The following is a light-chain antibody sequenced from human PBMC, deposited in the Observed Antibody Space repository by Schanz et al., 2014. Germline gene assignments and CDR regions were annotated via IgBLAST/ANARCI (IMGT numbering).Light chain of an antibody. Sequence: QSALTQPASVSGSPGQSITISCTGTSSDVGGYNYVSWYQQHPGKAPKLMIYEGSKRPSGVPDRFSGSKSGNTASLTVSGLQAEDEADYYCSSYTISSSYVFGTGTKLTVL. J-gene: IGLJ1*01. CDR3: SSYTISSSYV. CDR2: EGS. V-gene: IGLV2-14*01. CDR1: SSDVGGYNY.